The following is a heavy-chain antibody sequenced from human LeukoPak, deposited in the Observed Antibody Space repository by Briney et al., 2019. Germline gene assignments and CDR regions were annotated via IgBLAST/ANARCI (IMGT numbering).Heavy chain of an antibody. Sequence: PGGSLRLSCAASGFTFSSYAMSWVRQAPGKGLEWVSAISGSGGSTYYADSVKGRFTISRDNSKNTLYLQMNSLRAEDAAAYYCAKADYDILGFDYWGQGTLVTVSS. V-gene: IGHV3-23*01. CDR3: AKADYDILGFDY. D-gene: IGHD3-9*01. J-gene: IGHJ4*02. CDR2: ISGSGGST. CDR1: GFTFSSYA.